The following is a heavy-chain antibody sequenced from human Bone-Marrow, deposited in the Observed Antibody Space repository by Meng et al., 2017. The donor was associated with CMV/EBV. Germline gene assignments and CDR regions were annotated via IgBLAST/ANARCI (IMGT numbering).Heavy chain of an antibody. CDR2: ISPNSGGT. V-gene: IGHV1-2*02. D-gene: IGHD2-2*01. CDR3: ARDSYCSSTSCYDWFDP. J-gene: IGHJ5*02. Sequence: ASVKVSCKASGYTFTGYYIHWVRQAPGQGLEWMGWISPNSGGTNYAQKFQGRVTMTRDTSISTAYMELSRLRSDDTAVYYCARDSYCSSTSCYDWFDPWGQGTLVIVSS. CDR1: GYTFTGYY.